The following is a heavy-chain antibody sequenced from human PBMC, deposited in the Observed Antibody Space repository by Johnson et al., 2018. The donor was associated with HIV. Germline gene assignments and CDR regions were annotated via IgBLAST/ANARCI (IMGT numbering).Heavy chain of an antibody. CDR2: IYSSGSA. V-gene: IGHV3-53*02. Sequence: VQLVETGGGLIQPGGSLRLSCAVSGFAVSNNYMSWVRQAPGQGLEWVSVIYSSGSAYNADSMKGRFNISRDNSKNTLYLQMNSLRVEDTAVYYCASSSPYSGSYGDAFDIWGQGTLVTVSS. CDR1: GFAVSNNY. J-gene: IGHJ3*02. CDR3: ASSSPYSGSYGDAFDI. D-gene: IGHD1-26*01.